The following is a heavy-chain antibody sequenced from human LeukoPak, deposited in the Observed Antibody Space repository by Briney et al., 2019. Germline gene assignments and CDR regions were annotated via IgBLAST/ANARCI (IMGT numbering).Heavy chain of an antibody. CDR2: INHSGST. V-gene: IGHV4-34*01. J-gene: IGHJ4*02. D-gene: IGHD6-13*01. CDR3: ARGRSSSWYPSYYFDY. Sequence: SETLSLTCAVYGGSFSGYYWSWIRQPPGKGLEWIGEINHSGSTNYNPSLKSRVTISVDTSKNQFSLKLGSVTAADTAVCYCARGRSSSWYPSYYFDYWGQGTLVTVSS. CDR1: GGSFSGYY.